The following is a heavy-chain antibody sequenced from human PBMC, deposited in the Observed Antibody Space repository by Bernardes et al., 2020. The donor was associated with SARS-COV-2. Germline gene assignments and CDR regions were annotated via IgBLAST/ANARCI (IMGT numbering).Heavy chain of an antibody. J-gene: IGHJ6*02. CDR3: ARVGRWRIYYYYGMDV. Sequence: ASVKVSCKASGYTFTGYYMHWVRQAPGQGLEWMGWINPNSGGTNYAQKFQGRVTMTRDTSISTAYMELSRLRSDDTAVYYCARVGRWRIYYYYGMDVWGQGTTVTVSS. D-gene: IGHD3-10*01. CDR2: INPNSGGT. CDR1: GYTFTGYY. V-gene: IGHV1-2*02.